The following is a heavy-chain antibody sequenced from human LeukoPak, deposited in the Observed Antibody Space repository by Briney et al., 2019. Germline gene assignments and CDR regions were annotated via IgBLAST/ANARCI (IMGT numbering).Heavy chain of an antibody. D-gene: IGHD4-11*01. J-gene: IGHJ6*03. CDR3: ARGYSNLYYYYYMDV. Sequence: GASVKVSCKASGYTFTSYDINWVRQATGQGLEWMGWMNPNSGNTGYAQKFQGRVTITRNTSISTAYMELSSLRSEDTAVCYCARGYSNLYYYYYMDVWGKGTTVTVSS. V-gene: IGHV1-8*03. CDR1: GYTFTSYD. CDR2: MNPNSGNT.